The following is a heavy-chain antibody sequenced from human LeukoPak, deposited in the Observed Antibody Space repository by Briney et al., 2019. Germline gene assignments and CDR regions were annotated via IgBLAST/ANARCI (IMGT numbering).Heavy chain of an antibody. Sequence: GGSLRLSCAASGFTFSSYAMHWVRQAPGKGLEWVAVISYDGSNKYDEDSVKGRFTISRDNSKNTLYLQMNSLRAEDAAVYYCAREGSSGYYPSWGQGILVTVSS. CDR2: ISYDGSNK. CDR3: AREGSSGYYPS. V-gene: IGHV3-30*04. J-gene: IGHJ4*02. D-gene: IGHD3-22*01. CDR1: GFTFSSYA.